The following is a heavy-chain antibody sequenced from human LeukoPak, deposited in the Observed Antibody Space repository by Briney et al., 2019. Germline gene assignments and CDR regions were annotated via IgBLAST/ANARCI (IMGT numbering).Heavy chain of an antibody. J-gene: IGHJ4*02. D-gene: IGHD3-22*01. Sequence: PSETLSLTCTVSGGSISSYYWSRIRQPAGKGLEWIGRIYTSGSTNYNPSLKSRVTMSVDTSKNQFSLKLSSVTAADTAVYYCARDHHNTYYYDSSGYYDYWGQGTLVTVSS. CDR2: IYTSGST. V-gene: IGHV4-4*07. CDR3: ARDHHNTYYYDSSGYYDY. CDR1: GGSISSYY.